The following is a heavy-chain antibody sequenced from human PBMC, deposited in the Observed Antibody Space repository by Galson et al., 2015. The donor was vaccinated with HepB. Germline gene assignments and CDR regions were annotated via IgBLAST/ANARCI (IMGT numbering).Heavy chain of an antibody. Sequence: SLRLSCAASGFTFSSYAMSWVRQAPGKGLEWVSAISGSGGSTYYADSVKGRLTISRDNSKNTLYLQMNSLRAEDTAVYYCAKVMRARSTVVTSDYWGQGTLVTVSS. J-gene: IGHJ4*02. CDR1: GFTFSSYA. CDR3: AKVMRARSTVVTSDY. D-gene: IGHD4-23*01. V-gene: IGHV3-23*01. CDR2: ISGSGGST.